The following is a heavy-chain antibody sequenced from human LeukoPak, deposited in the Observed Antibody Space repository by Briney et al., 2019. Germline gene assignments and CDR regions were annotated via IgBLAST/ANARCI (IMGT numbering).Heavy chain of an antibody. J-gene: IGHJ4*02. V-gene: IGHV3-11*01. Sequence: GGSLRLSCAASGFTLRDNYTSWIRQAPGKGLEWVSYISYSGNIIYYADSVKGRFTISRDNAKNSLYLQMNSLRADDTAVYYCAREPTYGSGRVDYWGQGTLVTVSS. D-gene: IGHD3-10*01. CDR3: AREPTYGSGRVDY. CDR2: ISYSGNII. CDR1: GFTLRDNY.